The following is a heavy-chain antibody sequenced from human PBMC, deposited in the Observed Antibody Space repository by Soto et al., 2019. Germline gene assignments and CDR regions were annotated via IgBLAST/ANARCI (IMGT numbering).Heavy chain of an antibody. D-gene: IGHD6-25*01. J-gene: IGHJ5*02. Sequence: LVKVYCKGVGYRYTIDYRRCGIQAPGQGLEWMGIINPSGGSTSYAQKFQGRVTMTRDTSTSTVYMELSSLRSEDTAVYYCARDVAAQNWSDPWGQGTLVTVSS. V-gene: IGHV1-46*03. CDR3: ARDVAAQNWSDP. CDR2: INPSGGST. CDR1: GYRYTIDY.